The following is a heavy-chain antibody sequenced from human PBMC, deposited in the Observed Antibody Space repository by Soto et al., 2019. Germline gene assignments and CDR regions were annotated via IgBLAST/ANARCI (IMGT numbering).Heavy chain of an antibody. J-gene: IGHJ4*02. D-gene: IGHD6-19*01. Sequence: SETLSLTCTVSGASISSGTFYWGWIRQPPGKGLESIANIYYDGSTYYNPSLKSRVTISLDTSKNQFSLKLSSVTAADTAVYYCVRQYGALAVAFDYWGQGALVTVSS. V-gene: IGHV4-39*01. CDR2: IYYDGST. CDR1: GASISSGTFY. CDR3: VRQYGALAVAFDY.